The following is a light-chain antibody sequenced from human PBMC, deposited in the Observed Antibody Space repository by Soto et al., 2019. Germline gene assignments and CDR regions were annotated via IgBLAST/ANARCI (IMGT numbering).Light chain of an antibody. Sequence: QSVLTQPASVSGSPGQSITISCTGTSSDVGVYKYVSWYQQHPGKAPKLMIYEVSNRPSGVSNRFSGSKSGNTASLTISGLQAEDEADYYCNSYTSTSTWVFGGGTKLTVL. CDR2: EVS. CDR1: SSDVGVYKY. CDR3: NSYTSTSTWV. V-gene: IGLV2-14*01. J-gene: IGLJ3*02.